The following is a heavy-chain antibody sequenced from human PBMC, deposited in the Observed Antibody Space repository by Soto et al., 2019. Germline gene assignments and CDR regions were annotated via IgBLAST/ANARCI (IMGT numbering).Heavy chain of an antibody. CDR3: AREGSRSWYNWFDP. CDR2: IYYSGST. CDR1: GGSISSGGYY. Sequence: QVQLQESGPGLVKPSQTLSLTCTVSGGSISSGGYYWSWIRQHPGKGLEWIGYIYYSGSTYYNPSLTSRVTTTVDTSKHQFSLKLSSVTAADTAVYYCAREGSRSWYNWFDPWGQGTLVTVSS. D-gene: IGHD6-13*01. J-gene: IGHJ5*02. V-gene: IGHV4-31*03.